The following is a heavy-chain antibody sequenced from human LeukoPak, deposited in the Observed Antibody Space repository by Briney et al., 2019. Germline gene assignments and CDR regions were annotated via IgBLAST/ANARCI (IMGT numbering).Heavy chain of an antibody. CDR1: GFTFSSYG. J-gene: IGHJ3*02. CDR2: IRYDGSNK. D-gene: IGHD2-15*01. Sequence: GGSLRLSCAASGFTFSSYGMHWVRQAPGKGLEWVAFIRYDGSNKYYADSVRGRFTISRDNSKNTLYLQMNSLRAEDTAVYYCAKGAAITPAFDIWGQGTMVTVSS. V-gene: IGHV3-30*02. CDR3: AKGAAITPAFDI.